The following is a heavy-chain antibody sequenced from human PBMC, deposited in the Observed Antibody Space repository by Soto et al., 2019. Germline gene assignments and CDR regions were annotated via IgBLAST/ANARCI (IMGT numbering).Heavy chain of an antibody. CDR1: GGSISSYY. CDR3: VRTARQGAVAPHWFDR. J-gene: IGHJ5*02. D-gene: IGHD2-21*02. CDR2: VYYTGST. Sequence: SETLSLTCTVSGGSISSYYWSWIRQAPGKGLEWIGYVYYTGSTYYNPSLMSRLTISVDTSKNQFSLKLTSVTAAETAVYYCVRTARQGAVAPHWFDRWGQGTQVTVSS. V-gene: IGHV4-59*06.